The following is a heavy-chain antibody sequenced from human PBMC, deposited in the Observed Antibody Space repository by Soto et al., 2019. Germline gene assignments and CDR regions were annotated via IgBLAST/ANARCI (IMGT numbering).Heavy chain of an antibody. Sequence: SETLSLTCTVSGGSISSYYWSWIRQPPGKGLEWIGYIYYSGSTNYNPSLKSRVTISVDTSKNQFSLKLSSVTAADTAVYYCARSYDSSGYYHDYGGQGTLVTVSS. CDR3: ARSYDSSGYYHDY. CDR1: GGSISSYY. J-gene: IGHJ4*02. CDR2: IYYSGST. D-gene: IGHD3-22*01. V-gene: IGHV4-59*01.